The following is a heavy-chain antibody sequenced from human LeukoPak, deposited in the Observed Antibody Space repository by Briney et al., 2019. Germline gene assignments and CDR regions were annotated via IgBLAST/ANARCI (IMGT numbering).Heavy chain of an antibody. Sequence: GGSLRLSCAASGFTVSSNYMSWVRQAPGKGLEWVSVIYSGDSTYYADSVKGRFTISRDNSKNTLYLQMNSLRAEDTAVYYCARVGQQWEPLDYWGQGTLVTVSS. J-gene: IGHJ4*02. D-gene: IGHD6-19*01. V-gene: IGHV3-66*01. CDR3: ARVGQQWEPLDY. CDR2: IYSGDST. CDR1: GFTVSSNY.